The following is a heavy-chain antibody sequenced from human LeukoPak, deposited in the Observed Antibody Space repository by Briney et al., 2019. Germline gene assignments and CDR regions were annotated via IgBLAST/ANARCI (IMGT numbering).Heavy chain of an antibody. D-gene: IGHD3-9*01. CDR1: GGSIYTSSYY. V-gene: IGHV4-39*01. Sequence: SETLSLTCSVSGGSIYTSSYYWVWIRQPPGKGLEWIGSIYFSGVTYYSESLKNRVSLSTSGNHFSLELKSVIAADTAMYYCARQVKGYFDWLPRGYFDYGGQGVLVSVSS. CDR3: ARQVKGYFDWLPRGYFDY. CDR2: IYFSGVT. J-gene: IGHJ4*02.